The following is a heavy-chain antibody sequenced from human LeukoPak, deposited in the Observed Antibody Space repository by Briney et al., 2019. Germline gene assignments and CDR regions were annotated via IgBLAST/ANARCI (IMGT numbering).Heavy chain of an antibody. Sequence: ASVKVSCKASGYTFTGYYMHWVRQAPGQGLEWMGWINPNSGGTNYAQKFQGRVTITADKSTSTAYMELSSLRSEDTAVYYCARELTDYYFDYWGQGTLVTVSS. V-gene: IGHV1-2*02. D-gene: IGHD4/OR15-4a*01. CDR1: GYTFTGYY. CDR3: ARELTDYYFDY. CDR2: INPNSGGT. J-gene: IGHJ4*02.